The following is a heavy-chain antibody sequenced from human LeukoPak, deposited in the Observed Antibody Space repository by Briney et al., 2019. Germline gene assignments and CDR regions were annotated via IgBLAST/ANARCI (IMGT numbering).Heavy chain of an antibody. CDR3: AKDQYGGNPQYYFDY. CDR1: GFTFSSYA. J-gene: IGHJ4*02. Sequence: GGSLRLSCAASGFTFSSYAMSWVRQAPGKGLDWVSAISGSGGNTYYADSVKGRFTIARDNSKNTLYLQMNSLRAEDTAVYYCAKDQYGGNPQYYFDYWGQGTLVTVSS. D-gene: IGHD4-23*01. V-gene: IGHV3-23*01. CDR2: ISGSGGNT.